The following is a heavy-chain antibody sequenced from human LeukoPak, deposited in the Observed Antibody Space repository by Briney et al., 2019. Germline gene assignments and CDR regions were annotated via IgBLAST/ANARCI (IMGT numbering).Heavy chain of an antibody. CDR3: ARIDIAVAGTADY. CDR1: GFTVSSNY. V-gene: IGHV3-66*01. D-gene: IGHD6-19*01. Sequence: PGGSLRLSCAASGFTVSSNYMSWVRQAPGKGLEWVSVIYSGGSTYYADSVKGRFTISRDNFKNTLYLQMNSLRAEDTAVYYCARIDIAVAGTADYWGQGTLVPVSS. CDR2: IYSGGST. J-gene: IGHJ4*02.